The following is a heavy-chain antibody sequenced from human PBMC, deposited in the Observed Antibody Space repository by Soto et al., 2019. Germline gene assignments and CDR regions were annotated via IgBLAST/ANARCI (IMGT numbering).Heavy chain of an antibody. CDR3: AREWSYDYVWGSPVIAAPYDAFDI. CDR1: GFTVSSNY. J-gene: IGHJ3*02. Sequence: GGSLRLSCAASGFTVSSNYMSWVRQAPGKGLEWVSVIYSGGSTYYADSVKGRFTISRDNSKNTLYLQMNSLRAEDTAVYYCAREWSYDYVWGSPVIAAPYDAFDIWGQGTMVTVSS. V-gene: IGHV3-66*01. CDR2: IYSGGST. D-gene: IGHD3-16*01.